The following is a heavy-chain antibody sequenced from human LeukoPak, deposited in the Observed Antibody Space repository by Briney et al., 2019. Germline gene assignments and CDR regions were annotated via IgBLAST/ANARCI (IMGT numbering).Heavy chain of an antibody. J-gene: IGHJ4*02. CDR1: GYSISSGYY. Sequence: SETLSLTCTVSGYSISSGYYWGWIRQPPGKGLEWIGSIYHSGSTYYNPSLKSRVTISVDTSKNQFSLKLSSVTAADTAVYYCARVGVGAAYYFDYWGQGTLVTVSS. CDR3: ARVGVGAAYYFDY. D-gene: IGHD1-26*01. CDR2: IYHSGST. V-gene: IGHV4-38-2*02.